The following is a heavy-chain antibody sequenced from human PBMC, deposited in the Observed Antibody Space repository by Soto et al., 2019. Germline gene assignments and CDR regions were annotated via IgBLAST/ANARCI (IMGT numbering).Heavy chain of an antibody. CDR2: ISAYNGNT. CDR1: GYTFTSYG. V-gene: IGHV1-18*01. CDR3: VRDYDILTGYPRGGYMDV. Sequence: QVQLVQSGAEVKKPGASVKVSCKASGYTFTSYGISWVRQAPGQGLEWMGWISAYNGNTNYAQKLQGRVTMTTDPSTSTAYMELRSLRSDDTAVYYCVRDYDILTGYPRGGYMDVWGKGTTVTVSS. J-gene: IGHJ6*03. D-gene: IGHD3-9*01.